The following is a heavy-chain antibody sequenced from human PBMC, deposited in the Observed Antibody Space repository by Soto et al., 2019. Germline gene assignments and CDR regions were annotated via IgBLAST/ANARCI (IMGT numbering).Heavy chain of an antibody. CDR3: AKDKDTAMVIGGLFDY. Sequence: QVQLVESGGGVVQPGRSLRLSCAASGFTFSSYGMHWVRQAPGKGLEWVAVISYDGSNKYYADSVKGRFTISRDNSKNTLYLQMNSLRAEDTAVYYCAKDKDTAMVIGGLFDYWGQGTLVTVSS. V-gene: IGHV3-30*18. J-gene: IGHJ4*02. D-gene: IGHD5-18*01. CDR2: ISYDGSNK. CDR1: GFTFSSYG.